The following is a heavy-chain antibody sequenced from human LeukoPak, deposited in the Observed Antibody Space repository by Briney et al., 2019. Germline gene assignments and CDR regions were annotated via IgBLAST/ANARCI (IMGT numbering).Heavy chain of an antibody. V-gene: IGHV1-24*01. Sequence: GASVKVSCKVSGYTLTELSMHWVRQAPGKGLEWMGGFDPEDGETIYAQKFQGGVTMTADTSTDTAYMELSSLRSEDTAVYYCATVGYGYNYFGYWGQGTLVTVS. CDR1: GYTLTELS. J-gene: IGHJ4*02. D-gene: IGHD5-18*01. CDR3: ATVGYGYNYFGY. CDR2: FDPEDGET.